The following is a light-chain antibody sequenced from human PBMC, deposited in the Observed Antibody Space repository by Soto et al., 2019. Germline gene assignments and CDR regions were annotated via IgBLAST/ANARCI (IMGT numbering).Light chain of an antibody. CDR2: AAS. Sequence: DIQLTQSPSFLSASVGDRVTITCRASQAISSYLAWFQQRPGKAPKVLIYAASTLQSGVPSRFSRSASGTEFTLTISSLQPEDFATYFCQQLNSYPWTFGQGTKVEIK. CDR3: QQLNSYPWT. V-gene: IGKV1-9*01. J-gene: IGKJ1*01. CDR1: QAISSY.